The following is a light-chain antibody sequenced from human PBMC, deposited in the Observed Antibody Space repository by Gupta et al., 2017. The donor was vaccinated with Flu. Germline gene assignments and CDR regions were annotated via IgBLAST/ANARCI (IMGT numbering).Light chain of an antibody. CDR3: QQAKIFPPWT. CDR1: QDISIW. J-gene: IGKJ1*01. CDR2: AAS. V-gene: IGKV1-12*01. Sequence: EIKMTKSTSSVSASVGDRVTITCRASQDISIWLAWYQQKAEKAPKLLISAASNLQSGVPSRFSGSGSGTDFTLTINSLQPEDFASYYCQQAKIFPPWTFGQGTKVEIK.